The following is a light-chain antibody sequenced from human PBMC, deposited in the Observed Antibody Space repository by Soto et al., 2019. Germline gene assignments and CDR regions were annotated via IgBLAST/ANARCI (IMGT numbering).Light chain of an antibody. J-gene: IGKJ1*01. Sequence: IRMYVSPSSLAASKGDRVTITCRASQSISSYLNWYQQKPGKAPKLLIYAASSLQSGVPSRFSGSGSGTDFTLTISSLQPEDFATYYCQQSYSTPPTFCHGTKVDI. V-gene: IGKV1-39*01. CDR3: QQSYSTPPT. CDR1: QSISSY. CDR2: AAS.